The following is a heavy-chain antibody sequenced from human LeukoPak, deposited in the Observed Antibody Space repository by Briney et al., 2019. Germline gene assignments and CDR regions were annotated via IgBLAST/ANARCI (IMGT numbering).Heavy chain of an antibody. CDR1: GDSISNYY. CDR2: IYTSGTT. D-gene: IGHD3-22*01. CDR3: AKDGGGYYPYYYYYMDV. J-gene: IGHJ6*03. V-gene: IGHV4-4*07. Sequence: SETLSLTCTVSGDSISNYYWSWIRQPAGKGLQWIGRIYTSGTTNYNPSLKSRVTISVDTSKNHFSLKLSSVTAADTAVYYCAKDGGGYYPYYYYYMDVWGKGTTVTISS.